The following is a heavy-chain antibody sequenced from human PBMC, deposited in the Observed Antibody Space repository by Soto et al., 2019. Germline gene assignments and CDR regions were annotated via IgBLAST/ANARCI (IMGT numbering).Heavy chain of an antibody. V-gene: IGHV4-59*01. D-gene: IGHD3-22*01. CDR3: ARDASGYDSSGYYYYYGMDV. CDR1: GGSISSYY. J-gene: IGHJ6*02. Sequence: SEILSLTCTVSGGSISSYYWSWIRQPPGKGLEWIGYIYYSGSTNYNPSLKSRVTISVDTSKNQFSLKLSSVTAADTAVYYCARDASGYDSSGYYYYYGMDVWGQGTTVTVSS. CDR2: IYYSGST.